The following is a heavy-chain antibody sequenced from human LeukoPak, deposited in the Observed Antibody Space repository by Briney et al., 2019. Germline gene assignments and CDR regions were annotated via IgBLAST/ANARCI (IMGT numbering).Heavy chain of an antibody. CDR1: GGSFSGYY. J-gene: IGHJ6*03. CDR2: INHSGST. D-gene: IGHD2-15*01. CDR3: ARVGGWYPYYYYYYMDV. V-gene: IGHV4-34*01. Sequence: KPSETLSLTCAVYGGSFSGYYWSWIRQPPGMGLEWIGEINHSGSTNYNPSLKSRVTISVDTSKNQFSLKLSSVTAADTAVYYCARVGGWYPYYYYYYMDVWGKGTTVTVSS.